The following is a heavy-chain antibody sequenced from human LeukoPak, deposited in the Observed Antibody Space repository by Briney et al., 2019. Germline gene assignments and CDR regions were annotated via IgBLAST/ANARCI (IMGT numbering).Heavy chain of an antibody. CDR1: GFTFTNYW. CDR2: MNSEGHRI. D-gene: IGHD2-8*02. CDR3: ASPQGGVFDV. V-gene: IGHV3-74*01. J-gene: IGHJ3*01. Sequence: RGCLRVSCVVSGFTFTNYWMQWVRPVPGEGLVWVARMNSEGHRIFHGDSVKGRFTNSKDNAENKLYLQMNSLRPEDTALYYCASPQGGVFDVWGQGTMVIVST.